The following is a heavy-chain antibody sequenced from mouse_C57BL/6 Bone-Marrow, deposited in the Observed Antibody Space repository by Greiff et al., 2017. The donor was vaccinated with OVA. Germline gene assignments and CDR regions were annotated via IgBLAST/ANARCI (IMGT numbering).Heavy chain of an antibody. V-gene: IGHV1-55*01. Sequence: QVQLQQPGAELVKPGASVKMSCKASGYTFTGYWITWVKQRPGQGLEWIGDINPGSGSTNYNEKFKSKATLTVDTSSSTAYMQLSSLTSEDSAVSYCASEGMVTTDYAMEYWGQGTSVTVSS. CDR3: ASEGMVTTDYAMEY. D-gene: IGHD2-2*01. CDR2: INPGSGST. J-gene: IGHJ4*01. CDR1: GYTFTGYW.